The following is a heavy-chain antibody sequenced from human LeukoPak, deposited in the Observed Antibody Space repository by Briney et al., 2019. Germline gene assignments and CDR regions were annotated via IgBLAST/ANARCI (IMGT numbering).Heavy chain of an antibody. D-gene: IGHD3-10*01. CDR3: AREGFMVRGVYYFDY. Sequence: ASVKHSCRASGYTFTSYGISWVRQAPGQGLEWMGWISAYNGNTNYAQKLQGRVTMTTDTSTSTAYMELRSLRSDDTAVYYCAREGFMVRGVYYFDYWGQGTLVTVSS. CDR2: ISAYNGNT. V-gene: IGHV1-18*01. CDR1: GYTFTSYG. J-gene: IGHJ4*02.